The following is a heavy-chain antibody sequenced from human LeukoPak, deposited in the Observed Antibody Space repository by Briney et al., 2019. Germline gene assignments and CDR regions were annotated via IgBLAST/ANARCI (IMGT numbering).Heavy chain of an antibody. V-gene: IGHV3-21*01. Sequence: GGSLRLSCAASGFTFSNYNMNWVRQAPGKGLEWVSSISSSGSDMYYADSVKGRFTISRDNAKNTLYLQMNSLRAEDTAVYYCARVKGGMDVWGQGTTVTVSS. J-gene: IGHJ6*02. CDR2: ISSSGSDM. CDR3: ARVKGGMDV. CDR1: GFTFSNYN.